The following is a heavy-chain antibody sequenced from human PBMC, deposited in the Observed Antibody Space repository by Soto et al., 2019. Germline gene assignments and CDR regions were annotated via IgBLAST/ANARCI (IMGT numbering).Heavy chain of an antibody. Sequence: QLQLQESGPGLVKPSETLSLTCTVSGGSISSSSYYWGWIRQPPGKGREWIGSIYYSGSTYYNPSLKSRVTISVDTSKTQFSLKLSSVTAADTAVYYCAREAVAGTNYWGQGTLVTVSS. CDR1: GGSISSSSYY. D-gene: IGHD6-19*01. J-gene: IGHJ4*02. CDR2: IYYSGST. CDR3: AREAVAGTNY. V-gene: IGHV4-39*02.